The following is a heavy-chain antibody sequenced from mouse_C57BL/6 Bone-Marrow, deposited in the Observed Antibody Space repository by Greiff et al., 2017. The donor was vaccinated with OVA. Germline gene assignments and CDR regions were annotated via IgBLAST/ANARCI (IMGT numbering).Heavy chain of an antibody. V-gene: IGHV1-54*01. CDR2: INPGSGGN. Sequence: VQVVESGAELVRPGTSVKVSCKASGYAFTNYLIEWVKQRPGQGLEWIGVINPGSGGNNYNEKFKGKDTLTADKYSSTAYMQLISRTSEYSAVYFFARGFYYGSSYRYAMDYWGQGTSVTVSS. CDR3: ARGFYYGSSYRYAMDY. J-gene: IGHJ4*01. D-gene: IGHD1-1*01. CDR1: GYAFTNYL.